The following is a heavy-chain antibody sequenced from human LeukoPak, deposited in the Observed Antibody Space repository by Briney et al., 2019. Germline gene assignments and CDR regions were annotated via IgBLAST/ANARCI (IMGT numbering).Heavy chain of an antibody. CDR2: IYYSGYT. J-gene: IGHJ4*02. CDR1: GGSISSSSYY. D-gene: IGHD3-10*01. CDR3: AKHYMGSSYNRGLDY. Sequence: PSETLSLTCTVSGGSISSSSYYWGWIRQPPGKGLEWIGSIYYSGYTCYNPSLESRVTISVDTSKNQFSLKLSSVTAADTAIYYCAKHYMGSSYNRGLDYWGQGTLVTVSS. V-gene: IGHV4-39*01.